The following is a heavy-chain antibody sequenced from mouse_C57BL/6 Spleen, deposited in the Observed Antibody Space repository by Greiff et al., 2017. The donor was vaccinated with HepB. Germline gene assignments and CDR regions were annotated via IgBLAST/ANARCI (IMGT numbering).Heavy chain of an antibody. CDR2: ISNLAYSI. Sequence: EVKLMESGGGLVQPGGSLKLSCAASGFTFSDYGMAWVRQAPRKGPEWVAFISNLAYSIYYADTVTGRFTISRENAKNTLYLEMSSLRSEDTAMYYCARTGGYTTVGYFGVWGTGTTVTVSS. V-gene: IGHV5-15*01. CDR1: GFTFSDYG. J-gene: IGHJ1*03. D-gene: IGHD1-1*01. CDR3: ARTGGYTTVGYFGV.